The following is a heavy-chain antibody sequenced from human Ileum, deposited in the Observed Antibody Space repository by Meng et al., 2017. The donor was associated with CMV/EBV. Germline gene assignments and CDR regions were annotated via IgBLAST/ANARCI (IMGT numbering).Heavy chain of an antibody. CDR3: ARDYGAVAGTGY. Sequence: SETLSLTCTVSGGSISSSSYYWGWIRQPPGKGLEWIGSTYYSGSTYYNPSLKSRVTISVDTSKNQFSLKLSSVTAADTAVYYCARDYGAVAGTGYWGQGTLVTVSS. J-gene: IGHJ4*02. CDR1: GGSISSSSYY. V-gene: IGHV4-39*07. D-gene: IGHD6-19*01. CDR2: TYYSGST.